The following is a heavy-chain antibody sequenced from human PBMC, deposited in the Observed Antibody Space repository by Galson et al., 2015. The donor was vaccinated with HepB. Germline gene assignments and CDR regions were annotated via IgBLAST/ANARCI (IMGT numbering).Heavy chain of an antibody. CDR1: GGSISSYY. CDR3: ARDDYGDSDAFDI. Sequence: LSLTCTVSGGSISSYYWSWIRQPPGKGLEWIGYIYYSGSTNYNPSLKSRVTISVDTSKNQFSLKLSSVTAADTAVYYCARDDYGDSDAFDIWGQGTMVTVSS. D-gene: IGHD4-17*01. CDR2: IYYSGST. J-gene: IGHJ3*02. V-gene: IGHV4-59*01.